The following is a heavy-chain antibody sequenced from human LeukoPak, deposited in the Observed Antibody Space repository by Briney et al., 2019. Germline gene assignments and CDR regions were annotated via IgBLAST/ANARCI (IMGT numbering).Heavy chain of an antibody. CDR1: GLTFSSYA. CDR2: ISYDGSNK. J-gene: IGHJ4*02. CDR3: ATHDSSGPEGGY. Sequence: PGRSLRLSCAASGLTFSSYAMHWVRQAPGKGLEWVAVISYDGSNKYYADSVKGRFTISRDNSKNTLYLQMNSLRAEDTAVYYCATHDSSGPEGGYWGQGTLVTVSS. V-gene: IGHV3-30-3*01. D-gene: IGHD3-22*01.